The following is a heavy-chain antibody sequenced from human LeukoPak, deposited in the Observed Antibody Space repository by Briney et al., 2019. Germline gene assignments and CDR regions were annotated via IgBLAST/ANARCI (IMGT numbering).Heavy chain of an antibody. J-gene: IGHJ4*02. CDR2: IYYSGST. V-gene: IGHV4-39*01. CDR1: GGSISSGSYY. CDR3: ARRGIAARLLYYFDY. Sequence: ETLSLTCTVSGGSISSGSYYWGWIRQPPGKGLEWIGSIYYSGSTYYNPSLKSRVTISVDTSKNQFSLKLSSVTAADTAVYYCARRGIAARLLYYFDYWGQGTLVTVSS. D-gene: IGHD6-6*01.